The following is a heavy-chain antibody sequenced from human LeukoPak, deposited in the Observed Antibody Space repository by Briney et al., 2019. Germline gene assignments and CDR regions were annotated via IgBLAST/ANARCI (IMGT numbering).Heavy chain of an antibody. CDR2: IIPIFGTA. J-gene: IGHJ4*02. CDR1: GGTFSSYA. CDR3: ARGYCSSTRCYTHGIDY. V-gene: IGHV1-69*05. Sequence: SVKVSCKASGGTFSSYAISWVRQAPGQGLEWMGGIIPIFGTANYAQKFQGRVTITTDESTSTAYMELSSLRSEDTAVYYCARGYCSSTRCYTHGIDYWGQGTLVTVYS. D-gene: IGHD2-2*02.